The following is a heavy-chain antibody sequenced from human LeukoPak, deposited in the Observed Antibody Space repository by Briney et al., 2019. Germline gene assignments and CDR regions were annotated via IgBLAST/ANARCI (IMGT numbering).Heavy chain of an antibody. D-gene: IGHD2-15*01. CDR2: IDSDDGST. Sequence: GGSLRLSCAASGFTFSRDWMHWVRQVPGKGLVWVSRIDSDDGSTSYADSVRGRFTISRDNAKKTLYLQMNSLRVEDTAVYYCLVILTEPTSPSPDGLDIWGQGTLVTVSS. CDR3: LVILTEPTSPSPDGLDI. V-gene: IGHV3-74*01. J-gene: IGHJ4*02. CDR1: GFTFSRDW.